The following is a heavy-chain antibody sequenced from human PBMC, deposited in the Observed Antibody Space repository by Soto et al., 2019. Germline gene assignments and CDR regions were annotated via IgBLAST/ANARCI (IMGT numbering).Heavy chain of an antibody. CDR1: GGSFSGYY. V-gene: IGHV4-34*01. CDR3: ARGRTYYYGSGSYYNRYYYGMDV. Sequence: SETLSLTCAVYGGSFSGYYWSWIRQPPGKGLEWIGEINHSGSTNYNPSLKSRVTISVDTSKSQFSLKLSSVTAADTAVYYCARGRTYYYGSGSYYNRYYYGMDVWGQGTTVTVSS. J-gene: IGHJ6*02. CDR2: INHSGST. D-gene: IGHD3-10*01.